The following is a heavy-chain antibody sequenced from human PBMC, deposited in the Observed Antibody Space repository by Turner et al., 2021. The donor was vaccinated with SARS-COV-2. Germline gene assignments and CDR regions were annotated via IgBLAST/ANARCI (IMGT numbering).Heavy chain of an antibody. CDR1: GGTISSYG. Sequence: QVQLVESGGGVVQPGRSLRRSWGEKGGTISSYGMHWVRQAPGKGLEWVAFIWYDGSNKYYADSVKGRFTISSAHSKNTLYLQMNSLRAEDTAVYFCARPIPSYSSGWSGCSFDYWGLGTLVTVSS. D-gene: IGHD6-19*01. J-gene: IGHJ4*02. CDR2: IWYDGSNK. V-gene: IGHV3-33*01. CDR3: ARPIPSYSSGWSGCSFDY.